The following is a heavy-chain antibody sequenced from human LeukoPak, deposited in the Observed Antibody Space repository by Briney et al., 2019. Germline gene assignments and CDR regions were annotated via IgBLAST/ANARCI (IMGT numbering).Heavy chain of an antibody. Sequence: PGGSLRLSCAASGFTFSSYSMNWVRQAPGKGLEWVSYISSSSSTIYYADSVKGRFTISRDNAKNSLYLQMNSLRAEDTAVYYCARASTGYSSGWHLDYWGQGTLVTVSS. CDR1: GFTFSSYS. D-gene: IGHD6-25*01. J-gene: IGHJ4*02. V-gene: IGHV3-48*04. CDR2: ISSSSSTI. CDR3: ARASTGYSSGWHLDY.